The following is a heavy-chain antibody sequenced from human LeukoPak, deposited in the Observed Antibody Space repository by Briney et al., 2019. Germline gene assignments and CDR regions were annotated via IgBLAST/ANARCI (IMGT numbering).Heavy chain of an antibody. Sequence: GGSLRLSCAASGFTFSSYWMSWVRQAPGKGLEWVANIKQDGSEKYYVDSVKGRFTISRDNAKNSLNLQMNSLRAEDTAVYYCARVVGNYGSGSYHYGMDVWGQGTTVTVSS. CDR3: ARVVGNYGSGSYHYGMDV. V-gene: IGHV3-7*03. CDR1: GFTFSSYW. J-gene: IGHJ6*02. D-gene: IGHD3-10*01. CDR2: IKQDGSEK.